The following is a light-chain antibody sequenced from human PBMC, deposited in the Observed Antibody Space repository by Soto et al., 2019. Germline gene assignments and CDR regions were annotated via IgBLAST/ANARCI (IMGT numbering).Light chain of an antibody. Sequence: DIQFTPVPSSLSAPLGDRVTMTWRASEGIRNDLGWYQQKPGKAPKRLIFAASSLQSGVPSRFSGSGSGTDFTLTISSLQPEDFATYYCLQYKNSPITFGQGTRLEIK. CDR1: EGIRND. CDR2: AAS. J-gene: IGKJ5*01. V-gene: IGKV1-17*01. CDR3: LQYKNSPIT.